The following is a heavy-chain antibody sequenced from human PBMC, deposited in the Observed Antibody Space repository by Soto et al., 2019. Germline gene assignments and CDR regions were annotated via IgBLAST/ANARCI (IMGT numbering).Heavy chain of an antibody. J-gene: IGHJ5*02. V-gene: IGHV1-46*01. CDR3: ARDGSGLPTSSQNWFDP. Sequence: GASVKVSCKASGYTFTSYYMHWVRQAPGQGLEWMGIINPSGGSTSYAQKFQGRVTMTTDTSTSTAYMELRSLRSDDTAVYYCARDGSGLPTSSQNWFDPWGQRTLVTVSS. D-gene: IGHD6-19*01. CDR1: GYTFTSYY. CDR2: INPSGGST.